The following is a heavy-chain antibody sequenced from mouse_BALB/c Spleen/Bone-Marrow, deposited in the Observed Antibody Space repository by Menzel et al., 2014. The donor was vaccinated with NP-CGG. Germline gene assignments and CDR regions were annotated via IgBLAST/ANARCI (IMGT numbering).Heavy chain of an antibody. CDR2: IRLKSNNYAT. CDR1: GFTFGNYW. CDR3: TTGFAY. V-gene: IGHV6-6*02. J-gene: IGHJ3*01. Sequence: EVKVEESGGGLVQPGGSMKLSCFASGFTFGNYWMNWVRQSPEKGLEWVAGIRLKSNNYATHYAESVKGRFTISRDDSESSVYLQINNLRAEDTGIYFCTTGFAYWGQGTLVTVSA.